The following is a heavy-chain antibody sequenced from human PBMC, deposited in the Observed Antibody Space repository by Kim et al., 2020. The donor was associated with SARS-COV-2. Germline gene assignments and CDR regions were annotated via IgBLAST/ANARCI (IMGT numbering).Heavy chain of an antibody. J-gene: IGHJ2*01. V-gene: IGHV3-23*01. CDR3: ASHPTVVIRWYFDL. CDR2: ISGSGGST. CDR1: RFTFSSNA. Sequence: GGSLRLSCAASRFTFSSNAMSWVRQAPGKGLEWVSGISGSGGSTYYADSVKGRFTISRDNPKNTLFLQMNSLRAEDTAVYYCASHPTVVIRWYFDLWGRGTRVTVSS. D-gene: IGHD4-17*01.